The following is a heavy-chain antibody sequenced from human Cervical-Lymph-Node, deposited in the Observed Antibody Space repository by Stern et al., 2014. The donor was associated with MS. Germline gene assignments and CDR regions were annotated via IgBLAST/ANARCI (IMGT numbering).Heavy chain of an antibody. CDR1: GFSVATAGVG. CDR2: IYWDDDQ. V-gene: IGHV2-5*02. CDR3: AHSRVKYCRGGTCYSSLFDY. J-gene: IGHJ4*02. Sequence: QVTLRETGPTLVKSTQTVTLTCTLSGFSVATAGVGVGWIRQPTGKALEWLALIYWDDDQLYSPCLKNRLSIIKDTSKIQVVLTMTNVDPVDTATYYCAHSRVKYCRGGTCYSSLFDYWGQGTLVTVSS. D-gene: IGHD2-15*01.